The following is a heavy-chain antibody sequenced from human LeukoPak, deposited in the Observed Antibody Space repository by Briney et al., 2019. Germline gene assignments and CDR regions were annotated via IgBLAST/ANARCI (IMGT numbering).Heavy chain of an antibody. CDR3: AHRTYHYDSSGYYQRVDY. D-gene: IGHD3-22*01. V-gene: IGHV2-5*02. J-gene: IGHJ4*02. CDR2: IYWDDNQ. Sequence: SGPTLVNPTQTLTLTCSFSGFSLSTTGVSVGWIRQTPGEALEWVALIYWDDNQRYSPSLKSRLTITEDTSKNQVVLTMTNVDPADTATYYCAHRTYHYDSSGYYQRVDYWGQGTPVTVSS. CDR1: GFSLSTTGVS.